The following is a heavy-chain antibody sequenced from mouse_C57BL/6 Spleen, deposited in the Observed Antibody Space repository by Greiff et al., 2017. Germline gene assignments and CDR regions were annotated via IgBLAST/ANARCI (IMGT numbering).Heavy chain of an antibody. CDR3: ARMLYGNCEGFAY. D-gene: IGHD2-1*01. V-gene: IGHV1-69*01. Sequence: QVQLQQPGAELVMPGASVKLSCKASGYTFTSYWMHWVKQRPGQGLEWIGEIDPSDSYTNYNQKFKGKSTLTVDKSSSTAYMQLSSLTSEDSAVYYCARMLYGNCEGFAYWGQGTLVTVSA. J-gene: IGHJ3*01. CDR2: IDPSDSYT. CDR1: GYTFTSYW.